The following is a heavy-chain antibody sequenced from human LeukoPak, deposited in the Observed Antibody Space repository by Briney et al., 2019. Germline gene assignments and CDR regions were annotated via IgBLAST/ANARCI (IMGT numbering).Heavy chain of an antibody. CDR1: GFTFSSYS. Sequence: PGGSLRLSCAASGFTFSSYSMNWVRQAPGKGLEWVSSISSSSSYIYYADSVKGRFTISRDNAKNSLYLQMNSLRAEDTAVYYCAREGQIVGATKEAAEYFQHWGQGTLVTVSS. V-gene: IGHV3-21*01. D-gene: IGHD1-26*01. J-gene: IGHJ1*01. CDR3: AREGQIVGATKEAAEYFQH. CDR2: ISSSSSYI.